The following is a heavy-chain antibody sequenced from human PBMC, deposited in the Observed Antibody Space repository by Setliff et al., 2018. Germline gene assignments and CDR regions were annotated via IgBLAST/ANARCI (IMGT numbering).Heavy chain of an antibody. V-gene: IGHV3-23*01. CDR1: GSSFRSYA. CDR3: ARDRDGHFQL. J-gene: IGHJ1*01. CDR2: LSGSGVST. Sequence: PGGSLRLSCVASGSSFRSYAMSWVRQAPGKGLEWVSTLSGSGVSTYYLDSVKGRFTISRDNSKNTLFLQMKSLRAEDTAVYYCARDRDGHFQLWGRGTLVTVSS.